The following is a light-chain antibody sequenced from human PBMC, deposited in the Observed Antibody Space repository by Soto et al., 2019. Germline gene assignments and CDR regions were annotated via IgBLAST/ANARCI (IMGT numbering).Light chain of an antibody. V-gene: IGKV3-11*01. CDR3: QQRSNWPRT. J-gene: IGKJ1*01. Sequence: IVLTQSPGTLSLSPGEGATLSCRASQSVFNNYLAWYQQKPGQAPRLLISGASSRATGIPARFSGSGSGTDFTLTISSLEPEDFAFYYCQQRSNWPRTFGQGTKVDIK. CDR1: QSVFNNY. CDR2: GAS.